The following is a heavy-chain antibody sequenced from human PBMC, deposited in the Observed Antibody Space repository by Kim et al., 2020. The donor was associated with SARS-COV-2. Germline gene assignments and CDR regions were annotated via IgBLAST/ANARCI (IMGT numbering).Heavy chain of an antibody. D-gene: IGHD4-17*01. Sequence: RFTSSRDNSKNTLYLQMNSLRAEDTAVYYCAKEYSDYGDYGYYYYGMDVWGQGTTVTVSS. J-gene: IGHJ6*02. CDR3: AKEYSDYGDYGYYYYGMDV. V-gene: IGHV3-33*06.